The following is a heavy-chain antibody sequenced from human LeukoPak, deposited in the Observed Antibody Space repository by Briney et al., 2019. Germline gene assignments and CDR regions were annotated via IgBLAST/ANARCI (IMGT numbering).Heavy chain of an antibody. V-gene: IGHV3-48*01. CDR1: GFTFSSYS. J-gene: IGHJ6*02. CDR2: ISSSSSTI. D-gene: IGHD2-2*01. Sequence: GGSLRLSCAASGFTFSSYSMNWVRQAPGKGQEWVSYISSSSSTIYYADSVKGRFTISRDNAKNSLYLQMNSLRAEDTAVYYCARADCSSTSCYDYYYYGMDVWGQGTTVTVSS. CDR3: ARADCSSTSCYDYYYYGMDV.